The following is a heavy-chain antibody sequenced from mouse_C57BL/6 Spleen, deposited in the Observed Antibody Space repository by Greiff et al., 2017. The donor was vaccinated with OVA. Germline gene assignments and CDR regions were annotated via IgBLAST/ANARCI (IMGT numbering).Heavy chain of an antibody. J-gene: IGHJ3*01. CDR2: IDPSDSYT. CDR1: GYTFTSYW. D-gene: IGHD4-1*01. V-gene: IGHV1-69*01. CDR3: ARRGLTGTFAY. Sequence: QVQLKQPGAELVMPGASVKLSCKASGYTFTSYWMHWVKQRPGQGLEWIGEIDPSDSYTNYNQKFKGKSTLTVDKSSSTAYMQLSSLTSEDSAVYYCARRGLTGTFAYWGQGTLVTVSA.